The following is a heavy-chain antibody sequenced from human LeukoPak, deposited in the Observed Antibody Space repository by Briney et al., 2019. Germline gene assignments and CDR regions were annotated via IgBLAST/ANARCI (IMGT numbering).Heavy chain of an antibody. CDR3: ARGSLVATGFFDY. J-gene: IGHJ4*02. CDR2: ISGGSSYT. D-gene: IGHD5-12*01. V-gene: IGHV3-11*06. CDR1: GFTFSDYY. Sequence: GGSLRLSCAASGFTFSDYYMNWVRQAPGKGLEWVSCISGGSSYTNYADSVKGRFTISRANAKNSLYLQVNSLRGEDTAVYYCARGSLVATGFFDYWGQGTLATVSS.